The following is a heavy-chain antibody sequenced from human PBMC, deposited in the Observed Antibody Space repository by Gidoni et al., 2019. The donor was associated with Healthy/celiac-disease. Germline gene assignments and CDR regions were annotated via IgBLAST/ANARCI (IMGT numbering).Heavy chain of an antibody. CDR1: GYSISSGYY. CDR2: IYHSGST. Sequence: QVQLQESGPGLVKPSETLSLTCAVPGYSISSGYYWGWSRQPPGKGLEWIGSIYHSGSTYYNPSLKSRVTISVDTSKNQFSLKLSSVTAADTAVYYCARDEPEVVTAWEGWFDPWGQGTLVTVSS. V-gene: IGHV4-38-2*02. CDR3: ARDEPEVVTAWEGWFDP. D-gene: IGHD2-21*02. J-gene: IGHJ5*02.